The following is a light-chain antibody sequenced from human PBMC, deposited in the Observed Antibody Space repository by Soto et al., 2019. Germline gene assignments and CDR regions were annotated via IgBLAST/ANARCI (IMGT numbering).Light chain of an antibody. CDR2: RDS. CDR3: QVWDSSTAV. J-gene: IGLJ3*02. CDR1: NIGTYN. Sequence: SYELTQPLSVSVALGQTASITCGGDNIGTYNVHWYQQKPGQAPVLVICRDSNRPSGIPERFSGSNSGTTATLTISRAQAGDEADYYCQVWDSSTAVFGGGTKVTVL. V-gene: IGLV3-9*01.